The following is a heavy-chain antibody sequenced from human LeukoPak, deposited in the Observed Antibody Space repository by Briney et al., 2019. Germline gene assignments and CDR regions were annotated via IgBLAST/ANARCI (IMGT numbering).Heavy chain of an antibody. CDR2: ISGSGGST. CDR1: GFTFSSYA. D-gene: IGHD4-23*01. CDR3: AKSRSGSANWELQIFDN. Sequence: PGGSLRLSCAASGFTFSSYAMSWVRQAPGKGLEWVSAISGSGGSTYYADSVKGRFTISRDNSKNSLFVQMNSLRAEDTAVYFCAKSRSGSANWELQIFDNWGQGTLVTVSS. V-gene: IGHV3-23*01. J-gene: IGHJ4*02.